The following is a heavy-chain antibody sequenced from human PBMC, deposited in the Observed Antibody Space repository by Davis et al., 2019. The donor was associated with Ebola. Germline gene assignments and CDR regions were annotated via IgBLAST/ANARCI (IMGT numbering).Heavy chain of an antibody. CDR3: AKRATVKVAGANYYNAMDV. CDR2: IRYDGSRK. V-gene: IGHV3-30*02. J-gene: IGHJ6*04. Sequence: PGGSLRLSCAASGFTFSNYGIHWVRQAPGKGLEWVGSIRYDGSRKYYGDSVKGRFTISRDNSKNTLYLQMNSLRAEDTAVFYCAKRATVKVAGANYYNAMDVWGKGTTVTVSS. D-gene: IGHD6-19*01. CDR1: GFTFSNYG.